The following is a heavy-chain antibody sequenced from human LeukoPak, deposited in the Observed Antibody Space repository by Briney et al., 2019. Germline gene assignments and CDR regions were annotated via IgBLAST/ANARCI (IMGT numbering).Heavy chain of an antibody. V-gene: IGHV4-59*01. D-gene: IGHD6-19*01. CDR1: GGSISSYY. CDR2: IYYSGST. CDR3: ALDTSGWSDDSFDI. Sequence: SETLSLTCTVSGGSISSYYWSWIRQPPGKGLEWTGYIYYSGSTNYNPSLKSRVTISVDTSKNQFSLKLSSVTAADTAVYYCALDTSGWSDDSFDIWGQGTMVTVSS. J-gene: IGHJ3*02.